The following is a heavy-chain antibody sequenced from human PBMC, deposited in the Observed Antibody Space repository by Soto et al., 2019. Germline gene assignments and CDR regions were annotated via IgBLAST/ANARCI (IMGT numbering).Heavy chain of an antibody. Sequence: QVQLVQSGAEVTKPGSSVKVSCKASGGTFSSYTISWVRQAPGQGLGWMGRIIPILGIANYAQKFQGRVTITADNSTSAAYMELSSLRSEDTAGSYCARGGMAPFDYWGQGTLVTVSS. CDR2: IIPILGIA. J-gene: IGHJ4*02. V-gene: IGHV1-69*02. CDR1: GGTFSSYT. D-gene: IGHD3-16*01. CDR3: ARGGMAPFDY.